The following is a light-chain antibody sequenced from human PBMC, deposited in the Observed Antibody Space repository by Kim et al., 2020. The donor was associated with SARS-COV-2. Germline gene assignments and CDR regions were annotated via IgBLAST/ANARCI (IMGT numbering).Light chain of an antibody. CDR1: QSISTW. V-gene: IGKV1-5*03. J-gene: IGKJ1*01. Sequence: AAVGDRVTITCRASQSISTWLAWYQQKPGKAPKVLIYKASSLESGVPSRFSGSGSGTEFTLTISSLQPDDFATYYCQQYNSYWWTFGQGTKVDIK. CDR2: KAS. CDR3: QQYNSYWWT.